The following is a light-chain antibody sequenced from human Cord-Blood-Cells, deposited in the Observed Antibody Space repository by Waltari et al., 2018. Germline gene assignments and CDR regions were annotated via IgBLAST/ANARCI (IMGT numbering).Light chain of an antibody. CDR1: SGHISYA. CDR3: QSWGTGIHGV. CDR2: LNSDGGH. J-gene: IGLJ3*02. V-gene: IGLV4-69*01. Sequence: QLVLTQSPSASASLGASVKLTCTLSSGHISYAIAWHQQQPEKGPRYLMKLNSDGGHRKGYGIPDRFSGSRSGAERYLTIPSLQSEDEADYYCQSWGTGIHGVFGGGTKLTVL.